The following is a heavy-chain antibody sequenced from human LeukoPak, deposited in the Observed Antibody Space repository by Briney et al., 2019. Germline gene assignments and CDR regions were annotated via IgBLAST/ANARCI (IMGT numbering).Heavy chain of an antibody. CDR2: ISAYNGNT. D-gene: IGHD2-2*01. Sequence: ASVKVSCKASGYTFTSYGISWVRLAPGQGLEWMGWISAYNGNTNYAQKLQGRVTMTTDTSTSTAYMELRSLRSDDTAVYYCARVVVVVPAATRTGWFDPWGQGTLVTVSS. CDR1: GYTFTSYG. V-gene: IGHV1-18*01. CDR3: ARVVVVVPAATRTGWFDP. J-gene: IGHJ5*02.